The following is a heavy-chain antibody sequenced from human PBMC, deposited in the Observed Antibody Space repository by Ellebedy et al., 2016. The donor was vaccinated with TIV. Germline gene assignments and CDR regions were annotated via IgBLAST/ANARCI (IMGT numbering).Heavy chain of an antibody. CDR3: TKWEIRLNYFTD. CDR2: INEHGSDT. CDR1: GFAFSSYP. D-gene: IGHD1-26*01. J-gene: IGHJ4*02. V-gene: IGHV3-23*01. Sequence: GESLKISCAASGFAFSSYPMSWVRQAPGKGLEWVSGINEHGSDTFHADSVKGRFTISRDNARNTVPVQLNGLRAEDTAVYYCTKWEIRLNYFTDWGRGALVTVSS.